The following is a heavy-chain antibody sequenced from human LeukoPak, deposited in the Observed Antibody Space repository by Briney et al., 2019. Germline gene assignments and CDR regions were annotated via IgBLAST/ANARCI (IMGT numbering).Heavy chain of an antibody. Sequence: GASVKVSCKASGYTFTSYGISWVRQAPGQGLEWMGWISAYNGNTNYAQKPQGRVTMTTDTSTSTAYMELRSLRSDDTAVYYCARDVVTIFGVVLHNWFDPWGQGTLVIVSS. CDR3: ARDVVTIFGVVLHNWFDP. V-gene: IGHV1-18*01. CDR2: ISAYNGNT. J-gene: IGHJ5*02. CDR1: GYTFTSYG. D-gene: IGHD3-3*01.